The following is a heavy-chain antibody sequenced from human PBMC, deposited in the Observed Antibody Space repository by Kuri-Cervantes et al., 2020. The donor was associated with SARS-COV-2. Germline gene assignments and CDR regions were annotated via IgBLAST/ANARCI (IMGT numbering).Heavy chain of an antibody. CDR2: ISYDGSNK. D-gene: IGHD2-21*01. CDR3: ARDRVGVHDS. J-gene: IGHJ4*02. V-gene: IGHV3-30-3*01. Sequence: GETLKISCATSGFTFSRYAMHGVRQAPGKGLEWVAVISYDGSNKDYTASGKGRFTISRDNSQNTLYLQMKSLRTEDTALYYCARDRVGVHDSWGQGTLVTVSS. CDR1: GFTFSRYA.